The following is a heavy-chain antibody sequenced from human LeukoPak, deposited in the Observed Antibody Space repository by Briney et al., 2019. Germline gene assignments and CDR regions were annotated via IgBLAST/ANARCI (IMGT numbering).Heavy chain of an antibody. J-gene: IGHJ4*02. Sequence: GGSLRLSCAASGFTSSSYALNWVRQAPGKGLEWVATVSGSGDRMYHADSVKGRFTISRDNSKNTIYLQMHSLRAEDTAVYYCAKDLNYGFDYWGQGTLVTVSS. V-gene: IGHV3-23*01. CDR3: AKDLNYGFDY. CDR2: VSGSGDRM. CDR1: GFTSSSYA. D-gene: IGHD3-10*01.